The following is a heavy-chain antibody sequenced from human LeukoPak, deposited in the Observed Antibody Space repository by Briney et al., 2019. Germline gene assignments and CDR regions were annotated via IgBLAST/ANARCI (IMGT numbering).Heavy chain of an antibody. CDR1: GGSVSSGTYY. Sequence: SETLSHTCTVSGGSVSSGTYYWSWIRQPPGKGLEWIGYIYYSGSTNYNPSLKSRVTISVDTSKNQWSLKLSSVTTADTAVYYCTRSTNLEAFDIWGQGTMVTVSS. CDR3: TRSTNLEAFDI. D-gene: IGHD2-8*01. V-gene: IGHV4-61*01. CDR2: IYYSGST. J-gene: IGHJ3*02.